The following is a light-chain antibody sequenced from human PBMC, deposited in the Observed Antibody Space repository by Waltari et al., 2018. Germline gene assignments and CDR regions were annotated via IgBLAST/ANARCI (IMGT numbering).Light chain of an antibody. CDR1: NSNNGHNY. J-gene: IGLJ1*01. Sequence: QSVLTQPPSVSAAPGQTVTISCSGSNSNNGHNYVSWYQQLPGTAPKVLIYENNKRPSGIPDRFSASKSGTSTTLDITGLQAVDEADYHCGTWDSSLSAHVFGTGTRVTVL. CDR2: ENN. V-gene: IGLV1-51*01. CDR3: GTWDSSLSAHV.